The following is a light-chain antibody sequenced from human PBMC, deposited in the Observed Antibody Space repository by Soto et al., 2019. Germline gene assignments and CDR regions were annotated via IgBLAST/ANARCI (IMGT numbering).Light chain of an antibody. V-gene: IGLV1-51*01. CDR1: SSNIGNNY. CDR2: DNN. CDR3: GTWDSSLSAGYV. Sequence: QSALTQPPSVSAAPGQKVTISCSGSSSNIGNNYVSWYQQLPGTAPKLLIYDNNKRPSGIPDRFSGSKSGTSATLGITGLQTGDEADYYCGTWDSSLSAGYVFGTGTKVTV. J-gene: IGLJ1*01.